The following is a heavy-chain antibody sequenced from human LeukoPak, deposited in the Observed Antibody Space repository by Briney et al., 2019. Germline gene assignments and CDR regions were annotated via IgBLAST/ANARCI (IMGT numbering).Heavy chain of an antibody. J-gene: IGHJ4*02. CDR1: GGSISSYY. CDR2: IYYSGST. Sequence: SETLSLTCTVSGGSISSYYWSWIRQPPGKGLEWIGYIYYSGSTNYNPSLKSRVTISVDTSKNQFSLKLSSVTAADTAVYYCARAYDSSGYSSEYYFDYWGQGTLVTVSS. CDR3: ARAYDSSGYSSEYYFDY. D-gene: IGHD3-22*01. V-gene: IGHV4-59*01.